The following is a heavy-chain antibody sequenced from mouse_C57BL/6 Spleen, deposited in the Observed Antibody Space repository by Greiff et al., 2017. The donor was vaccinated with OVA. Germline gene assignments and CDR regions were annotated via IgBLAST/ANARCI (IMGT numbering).Heavy chain of an antibody. CDR2: IFPGSGST. CDR1: GYTFTDYY. D-gene: IGHD4-1*01. V-gene: IGHV1-75*01. CDR3: ARRWDDYWYFDV. Sequence: QVQLQQSGPELVKPGASVKISCKASGYTFTDYYINWVKQRHGQGLEWIGWIFPGSGSTYYNEKFKGKATLTVDKSSSTAYMLLRRLTSEDSAVYFCARRWDDYWYFDVWGTGTTVTVSS. J-gene: IGHJ1*03.